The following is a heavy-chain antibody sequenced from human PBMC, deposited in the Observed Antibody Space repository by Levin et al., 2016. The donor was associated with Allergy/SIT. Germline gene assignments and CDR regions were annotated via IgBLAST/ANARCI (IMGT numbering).Heavy chain of an antibody. CDR3: ARDLFAVVGVD. CDR2: ISSSSSYI. V-gene: IGHV3-21*01. Sequence: GGSLRLSCAASGFTFSSYSMNWVRQAPGKGLEWVSSISSSSSYIYYADSVKGRFTISRDNAKNSLYLQMNSLRAEDTAVYYCARDLFAVVGVDWGQGTLVTVSS. J-gene: IGHJ4*02. D-gene: IGHD2-15*01. CDR1: GFTFSSYS.